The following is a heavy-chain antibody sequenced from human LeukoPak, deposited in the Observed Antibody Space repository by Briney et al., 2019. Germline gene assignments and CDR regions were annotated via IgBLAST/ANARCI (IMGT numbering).Heavy chain of an antibody. D-gene: IGHD3-22*01. CDR2: INPNSGGT. Sequence: ASVKVSCKASGYTFTGYYMHWVRQAPGQGLEWMGWINPNSGGTNYAQKFQGRVTMTRDMSISTAYMELSRLRSDDTAVYYCARDLVYYDSSGYPDYWGQGTLVTVSS. V-gene: IGHV1-2*02. J-gene: IGHJ4*02. CDR3: ARDLVYYDSSGYPDY. CDR1: GYTFTGYY.